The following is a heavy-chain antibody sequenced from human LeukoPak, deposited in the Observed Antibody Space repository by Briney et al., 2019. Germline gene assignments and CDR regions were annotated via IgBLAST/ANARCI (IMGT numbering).Heavy chain of an antibody. CDR1: GFTFSSYA. D-gene: IGHD3-3*01. V-gene: IGHV3-23*01. Sequence: GGSLRLSRAASGFTFSSYAMSWVRQAPGKGLEWVSAISGSGGSTYYADSVKGRFTISRDNSKNTLYLQMNSLRAEDTAVYYCADDFWSGYYDYWGQGTLVTVSS. J-gene: IGHJ4*02. CDR3: ADDFWSGYYDY. CDR2: ISGSGGST.